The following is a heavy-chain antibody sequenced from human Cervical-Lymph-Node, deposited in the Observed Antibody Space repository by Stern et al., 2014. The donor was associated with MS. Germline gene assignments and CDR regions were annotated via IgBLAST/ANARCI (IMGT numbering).Heavy chain of an antibody. CDR1: GGSFNNYI. CDR2: IIPLFGTP. V-gene: IGHV1-69*01. D-gene: IGHD2/OR15-2a*01. Sequence: VQLVESGAEVKRPGSSVKVSCQASGGSFNNYIVNWVRQAPGQGLEWMGAIIPLFGTPRYSQEFQGRVTISADESTNTASMELSSLRSQDTAVYYCASADLATTFCNWGQGTLVSVSS. CDR3: ASADLATTFCN. J-gene: IGHJ4*02.